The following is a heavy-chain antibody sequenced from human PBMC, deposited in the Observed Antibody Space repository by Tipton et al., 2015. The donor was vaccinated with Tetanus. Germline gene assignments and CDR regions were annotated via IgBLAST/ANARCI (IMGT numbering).Heavy chain of an antibody. D-gene: IGHD3-9*01. J-gene: IGHJ6*02. CDR1: GFTFSSYS. Sequence: SLRLSCAASGFTFSSYSMNWVRQAPGKGLEWVSSISSSSSYIYYADSVKGRFTISRDNAKNSLYLQMNSLRAEDTAVYYCARGGIVDILTGYYYGMDVWGQGTTVTVSS. V-gene: IGHV3-21*01. CDR2: ISSSSSYI. CDR3: ARGGIVDILTGYYYGMDV.